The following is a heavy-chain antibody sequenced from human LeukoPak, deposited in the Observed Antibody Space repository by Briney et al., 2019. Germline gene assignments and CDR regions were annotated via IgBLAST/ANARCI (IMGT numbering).Heavy chain of an antibody. CDR1: GFTFSNYA. J-gene: IGHJ4*02. CDR3: AKSLPGRSMIVVVIDY. D-gene: IGHD3-22*01. V-gene: IGHV3-23*01. Sequence: GGSLRLSCAASGFTFSNYAMSWVRQAPGKGLEWVSAISSSGDITHYADAVKSRFTISRDNSENTMYLQMNSLRAEDTAVYYCAKSLPGRSMIVVVIDYWGQGTQVTVSS. CDR2: ISSSGDIT.